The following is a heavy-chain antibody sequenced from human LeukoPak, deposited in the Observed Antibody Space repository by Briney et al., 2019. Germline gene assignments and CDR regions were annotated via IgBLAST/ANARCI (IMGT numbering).Heavy chain of an antibody. J-gene: IGHJ4*02. CDR3: ARDISYDLGDY. Sequence: GGSLRLSCAASGFTLSNFWMSWVRQAPGKGLEWVANIKHDGSGAYYVDSVKGRFTISRDNAKNSLYLQMNSLRVEDTAVYYCARDISYDLGDYWGQGTLVTVSS. CDR1: GFTLSNFW. V-gene: IGHV3-7*01. D-gene: IGHD3-3*01. CDR2: IKHDGSGA.